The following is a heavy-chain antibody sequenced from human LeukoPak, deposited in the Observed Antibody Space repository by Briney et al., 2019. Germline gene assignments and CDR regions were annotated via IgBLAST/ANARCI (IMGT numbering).Heavy chain of an antibody. Sequence: GASVKVSCKASGYTFTDYYIHWVRQAPGQGLEWMGWINPNSGGTNYAQKFQGRVTMTRDTSISTAYMELSRLRSDDTAVYYCARDLSIVGAEYYFDYWGQGTLVTVSS. J-gene: IGHJ4*02. CDR3: ARDLSIVGAEYYFDY. CDR2: INPNSGGT. CDR1: GYTFTDYY. D-gene: IGHD1-26*01. V-gene: IGHV1-2*02.